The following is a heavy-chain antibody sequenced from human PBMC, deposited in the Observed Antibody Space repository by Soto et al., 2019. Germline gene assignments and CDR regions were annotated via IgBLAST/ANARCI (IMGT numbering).Heavy chain of an antibody. Sequence: PSEMLSLTCTVSGGSISSYYWSWIRQPPGKGLEWIGYIYYSGITNYNPSLKSRVTISVDTSKNQFSLKLSSVTAADTAVYYCARYKSNYYYGMDVWGQGTTVTVS. D-gene: IGHD1-20*01. CDR1: GGSISSYY. V-gene: IGHV4-59*01. J-gene: IGHJ6*02. CDR2: IYYSGIT. CDR3: ARYKSNYYYGMDV.